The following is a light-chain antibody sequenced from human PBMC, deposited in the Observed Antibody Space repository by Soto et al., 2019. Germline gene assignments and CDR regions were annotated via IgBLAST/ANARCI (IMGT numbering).Light chain of an antibody. V-gene: IGKV4-1*01. CDR3: QQYYRTPPT. J-gene: IGKJ2*01. CDR2: WAS. Sequence: DNVMTQSPDSLAVSLGERATINCKSSQTIIHSSNNKNCLAWYQQKLGQPPKLVNYWASARESGVPDRFSGSGSGTDFTLTISSLQPEDVAAYYCQQYYRTPPTFGQGTNLEIK. CDR1: QTIIHSSNNKNC.